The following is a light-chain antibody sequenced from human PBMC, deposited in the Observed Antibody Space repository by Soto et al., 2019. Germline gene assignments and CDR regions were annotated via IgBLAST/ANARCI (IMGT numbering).Light chain of an antibody. Sequence: EVVLTQSPGTLSLSPGERATLSCRASQSVSNNYLAWYQQKPGQSPKLLIFGSSDRSTGIPDRFSGSGSGTDFTLTISSLEPEDFAVYYCLQYGSSPPYNCGQGTTLEIK. J-gene: IGKJ2*01. V-gene: IGKV3-20*01. CDR2: GSS. CDR3: LQYGSSPPYN. CDR1: QSVSNNY.